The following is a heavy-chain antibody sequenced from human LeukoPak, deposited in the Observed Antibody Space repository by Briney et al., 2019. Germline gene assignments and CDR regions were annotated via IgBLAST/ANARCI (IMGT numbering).Heavy chain of an antibody. CDR3: ARQMYSSSWSFDY. CDR1: GGSISSGDYY. J-gene: IGHJ4*02. CDR2: IYYSGST. V-gene: IGHV4-30-4*01. Sequence: SETLSLTCTVSGGSISSGDYYWSWLRQPPGKGLEWIGYIYYSGSTYYNPSLKSRVTISVDTSKNQFSLKLSSVTAADTAVYYCARQMYSSSWSFDYWGQGTLVTVSS. D-gene: IGHD6-13*01.